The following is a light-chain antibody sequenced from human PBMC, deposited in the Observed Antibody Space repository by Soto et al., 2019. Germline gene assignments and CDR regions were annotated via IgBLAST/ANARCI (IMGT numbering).Light chain of an antibody. J-gene: IGLJ1*01. CDR1: SSDVGGYNY. CDR3: SSYTSSSIYV. Sequence: QSVLTQPASGSGSPGQSITISCTGTSSDVGGYNYVSWYQQHPGKAPKLMIYEVSNRPSGVSNRFSGSKSGNTASLTISGLQAEDEADYYCSSYTSSSIYVFGTGTKLTVL. V-gene: IGLV2-14*01. CDR2: EVS.